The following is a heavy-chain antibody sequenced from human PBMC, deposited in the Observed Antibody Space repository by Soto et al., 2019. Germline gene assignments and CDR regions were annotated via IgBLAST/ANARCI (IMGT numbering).Heavy chain of an antibody. Sequence: GASVKVSCKASGYTFTSYGISWVRQAPGQGLEWMGWISAYNGNTNYAQKLQGRVTMTTDTSTSTAYMELRSLRSDDTAVYYCARDIVVVPAASSGGYYYYGMDVWGQGTTVTVSS. CDR3: ARDIVVVPAASSGGYYYYGMDV. CDR1: GYTFTSYG. J-gene: IGHJ6*02. CDR2: ISAYNGNT. V-gene: IGHV1-18*04. D-gene: IGHD2-2*01.